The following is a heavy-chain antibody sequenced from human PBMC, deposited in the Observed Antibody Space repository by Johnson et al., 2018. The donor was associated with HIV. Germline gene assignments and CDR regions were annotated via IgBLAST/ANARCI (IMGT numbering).Heavy chain of an antibody. V-gene: IGHV3-30*18. CDR2: ISFDGSNK. CDR1: GFTFSNHG. J-gene: IGHJ3*02. D-gene: IGHD7-27*01. CDR3: AKDRNWGASGGFDI. Sequence: QVQLVESGGDVVQPGRSQRLSCAASGFTFSNHGMHWVRQAPGKGLAWVAVISFDGSNKYYADSVKGRVTISRDNSNNTLYLQMNSLRADDTAVYYCAKDRNWGASGGFDIWGQGTMLTVSS.